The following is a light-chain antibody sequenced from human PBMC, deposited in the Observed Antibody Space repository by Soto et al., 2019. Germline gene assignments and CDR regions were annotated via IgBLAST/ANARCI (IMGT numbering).Light chain of an antibody. Sequence: QSVLTQPPSASGYPGQSVTISCTGTSSDVGGYTYVSWYQQHPGKAPKLMIYEVSKRPSAVPDRFSGSKSGNTASLTVSGHQAEDEADDYCSSYAGSNNLVFRGGTKLTVL. V-gene: IGLV2-8*01. CDR2: EVS. CDR1: SSDVGGYTY. CDR3: SSYAGSNNLV. J-gene: IGLJ3*02.